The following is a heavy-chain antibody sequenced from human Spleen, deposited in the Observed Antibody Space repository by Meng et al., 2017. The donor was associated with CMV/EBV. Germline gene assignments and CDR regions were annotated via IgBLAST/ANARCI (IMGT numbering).Heavy chain of an antibody. J-gene: IGHJ3*02. V-gene: IGHV4-38-2*02. CDR2: VYHSGTT. CDR3: AKLRGPTPSGSAFDI. Sequence: SETLSLTCTVSGYSISSGYHWGWIRQSPGTGLEWIGTVYHSGTTYYNPSLKSRVTISVDTSKNQFSLRLRSVTATDTAVYYCAKLRGPTPSGSAFDIWGQGTVVTVSS. D-gene: IGHD1-26*01. CDR1: GYSISSGYH.